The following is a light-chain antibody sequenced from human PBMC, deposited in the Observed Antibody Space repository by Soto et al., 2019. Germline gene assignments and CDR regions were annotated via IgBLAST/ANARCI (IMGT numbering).Light chain of an antibody. V-gene: IGKV1-12*01. CDR1: QGIGSW. Sequence: EIQLTQSPSSVSFSVGDRATFTCRASQGIGSWLAWYQQKPEKAPNLVIYDASSLQSGVPSRFSGSGSGTDFTLTISSLQPEDFATYYCQQANSFPLTFGGGTKVEI. J-gene: IGKJ4*01. CDR3: QQANSFPLT. CDR2: DAS.